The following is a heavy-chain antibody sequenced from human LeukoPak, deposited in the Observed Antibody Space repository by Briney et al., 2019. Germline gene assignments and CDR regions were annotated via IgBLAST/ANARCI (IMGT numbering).Heavy chain of an antibody. D-gene: IGHD1-14*01. J-gene: IGHJ4*02. V-gene: IGHV3-9*01. CDR3: ATETNGRHYDY. CDR1: GFTFDDYA. Sequence: GRSLRLSCAASGFTFDDYAMHWVRQAPGKGLEWVSGISWNGGSKDYADSVKGRFIISRDNANNFLYLQMDSLRAEDTAVYYCATETNGRHYDYWGQGALLTVSS. CDR2: ISWNGGSK.